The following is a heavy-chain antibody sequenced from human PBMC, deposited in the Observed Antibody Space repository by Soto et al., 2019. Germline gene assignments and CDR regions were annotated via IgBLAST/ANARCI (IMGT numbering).Heavy chain of an antibody. V-gene: IGHV1-69*13. J-gene: IGHJ6*02. CDR2: IIPIFGTA. D-gene: IGHD2-8*01. Sequence: SVKVSCKASGGTFSSYAISWVRQAPRQGLEWMGGIIPIFGTANYAQKFQGRVTITADESTSTAYMELSSLRSEDTAVYYCARSEMVYTNYYYYGMDVWGQGTTVTVSS. CDR1: GGTFSSYA. CDR3: ARSEMVYTNYYYYGMDV.